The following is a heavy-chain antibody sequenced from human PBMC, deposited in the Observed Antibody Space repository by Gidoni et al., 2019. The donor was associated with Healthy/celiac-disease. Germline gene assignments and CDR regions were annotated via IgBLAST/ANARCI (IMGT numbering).Heavy chain of an antibody. Sequence: EVQLVESGGGLVKPGGSLRLSCAASGFTVSSHSRNWVRQAPGKGLEGVASLSSRSSYIYYADSVKGRFTISRDNAKNSLYLQMNSLRAEDTAVYYCARDRRGWLLRQTDYYFDYWGQGTLVTVSS. D-gene: IGHD2-15*01. V-gene: IGHV3-21*01. J-gene: IGHJ4*02. CDR2: LSSRSSYI. CDR1: GFTVSSHS. CDR3: ARDRRGWLLRQTDYYFDY.